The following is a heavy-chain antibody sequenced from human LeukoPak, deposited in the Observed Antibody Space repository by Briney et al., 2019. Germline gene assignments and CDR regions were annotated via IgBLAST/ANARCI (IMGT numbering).Heavy chain of an antibody. CDR1: GYTFTSYG. V-gene: IGHV1-18*01. J-gene: IGHJ2*01. D-gene: IGHD2-2*01. CDR3: ARNPDCSSSSCFRYWYFDL. Sequence: ASVKVSCKASGYTFTSYGISWVRRAPGQGLEWMGWISAYNANTNYAQRLQGRVTMTTDTSTSTAYMELRSLRSDDTAVYYCARNPDCSSSSCFRYWYFDLWGRGTLVTVSS. CDR2: ISAYNANT.